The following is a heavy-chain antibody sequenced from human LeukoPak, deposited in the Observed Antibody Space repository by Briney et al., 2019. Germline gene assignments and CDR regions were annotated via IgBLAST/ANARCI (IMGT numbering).Heavy chain of an antibody. CDR3: ARSRNYYDSSGYYFPYYYYMDV. J-gene: IGHJ6*03. CDR2: IYYSGDT. D-gene: IGHD3-22*01. CDR1: SGSFSSSGYY. Sequence: SETLYLTCTVSSGSFSSSGYYWGWLRQPPGKGLEWAGRIYYSGDTYYNTSLETRVSMSVDTSKNQFSLKLSSVTAADTAVYYCARSRNYYDSSGYYFPYYYYMDVWGKGTTVTVS. V-gene: IGHV4-39*01.